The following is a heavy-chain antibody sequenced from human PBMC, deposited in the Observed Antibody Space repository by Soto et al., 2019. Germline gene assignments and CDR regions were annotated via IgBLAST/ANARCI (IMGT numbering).Heavy chain of an antibody. CDR3: ASQASPYYYYGMDV. J-gene: IGHJ6*02. V-gene: IGHV4-39*01. Sequence: SETLSLTCTVSGGSLSSSSYYWGWIRQPPGKGLEWIGSIYYSGSTYYNPSLKSRVTISVDTSKNQFSLKLSSVTAADTAVYYCASQASPYYYYGMDVWGQGTTVTVSS. CDR2: IYYSGST. CDR1: GGSLSSSSYY.